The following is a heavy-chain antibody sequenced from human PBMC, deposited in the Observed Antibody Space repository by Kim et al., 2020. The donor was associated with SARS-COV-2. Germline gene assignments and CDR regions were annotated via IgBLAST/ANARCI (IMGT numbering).Heavy chain of an antibody. D-gene: IGHD3-16*01. Sequence: SETLSLTCAVYGGSFSGYYWSWICQPPGKGLEWIGEINHSGSTNYNPSLKSRVTISVDTSKNQFSLKLSSVTAADTAVYYCARDPGGTGLDYWGQGTLVTVSS. CDR1: GGSFSGYY. J-gene: IGHJ4*02. V-gene: IGHV4-34*01. CDR2: INHSGST. CDR3: ARDPGGTGLDY.